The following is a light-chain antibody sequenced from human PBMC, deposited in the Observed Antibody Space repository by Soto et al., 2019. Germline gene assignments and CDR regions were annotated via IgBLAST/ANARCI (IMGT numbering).Light chain of an antibody. CDR1: QSVSSS. V-gene: IGKV3D-15*01. CDR3: QQYNNWPPLT. CDR2: GAS. J-gene: IGKJ4*01. Sequence: EIVMTQSPATLSVSPGERATLSCRASQSVSSSLAWYQQKPGQAPRLLIYGASTRATGIPARFSGSGSGTEFTLTISSLQSEDFAAYYCQQYNNWPPLTFGGGTKVEIK.